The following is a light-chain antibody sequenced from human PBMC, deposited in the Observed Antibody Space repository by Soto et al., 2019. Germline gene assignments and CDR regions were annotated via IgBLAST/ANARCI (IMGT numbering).Light chain of an antibody. CDR2: GNN. CDR3: QSFDSSLSASV. J-gene: IGLJ2*01. V-gene: IGLV1-40*01. Sequence: QSVLTQPPSVSGAPGQRVTLSCTGSSSNIGAGYNVHWYQQLPGTAPKLLIYGNNNRPSGVPDRFSGSKSGTSASLVITGLQAEDEADYYCQSFDSSLSASVFGGGTKVTVL. CDR1: SSNIGAGYN.